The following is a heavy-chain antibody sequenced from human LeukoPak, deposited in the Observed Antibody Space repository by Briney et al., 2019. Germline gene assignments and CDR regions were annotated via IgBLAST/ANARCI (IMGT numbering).Heavy chain of an antibody. J-gene: IGHJ4*02. CDR3: ARGNVDTAMVWFDY. CDR1: GGSISSYY. V-gene: IGHV4-59*01. CDR2: IYYSGST. D-gene: IGHD5-18*01. Sequence: SETLSLTCTVSGGSISSYYWSWIRQPPGKGLEWIGYIYYSGSTNYNPSLKSRVTISVDTSKNQVSLKLSSVTAADTAVYYCARGNVDTAMVWFDYWGQGTLVTVSS.